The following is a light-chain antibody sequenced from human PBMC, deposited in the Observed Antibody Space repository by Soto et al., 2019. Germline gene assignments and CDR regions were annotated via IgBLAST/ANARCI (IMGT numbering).Light chain of an antibody. CDR3: QQADSFPLT. V-gene: IGKV1-12*01. Sequence: DIQMTQSPSTLSGSVGDRVTITCRASQTISSWLAWYQQKPGKAPKLLIYGASTLESGVPSRFSGRGSGTDFTLTISSPQPEDFATYFCQQADSFPLTFGGGTKVDI. CDR2: GAS. J-gene: IGKJ4*01. CDR1: QTISSW.